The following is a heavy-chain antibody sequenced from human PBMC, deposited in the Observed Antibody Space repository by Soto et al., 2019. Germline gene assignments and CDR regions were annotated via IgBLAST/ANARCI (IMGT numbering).Heavy chain of an antibody. V-gene: IGHV4-34*01. Sequence: XTLSLPCAVYGGSLSGYDWSWIRQPPGKGLEWIGKINHSGSTNYNPSLKSRATISVDTSKNQFSLKLRSFTAADTAVYYCVHSPNVAVDHWGHGTLGTVSS. CDR1: GGSLSGYD. CDR2: INHSGST. J-gene: IGHJ4*01. D-gene: IGHD2-15*01. CDR3: VHSPNVAVDH.